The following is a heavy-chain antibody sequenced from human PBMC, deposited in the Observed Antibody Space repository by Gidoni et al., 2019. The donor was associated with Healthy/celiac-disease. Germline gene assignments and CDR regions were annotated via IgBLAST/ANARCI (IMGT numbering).Heavy chain of an antibody. CDR1: GYTFTSYA. J-gene: IGHJ5*02. Sequence: QVQLVQSGAEVKKPGASVKVSCKASGYTFTSYAMHWVRQAPGQRLEWMGWINAGNGNTKYSQKFQGRVTITRDTSASTAYMELSSLRSEDTAVYYCARERGFGEFYNWFDPWGQGTLVTVSS. D-gene: IGHD3-10*01. CDR2: INAGNGNT. CDR3: ARERGFGEFYNWFDP. V-gene: IGHV1-3*01.